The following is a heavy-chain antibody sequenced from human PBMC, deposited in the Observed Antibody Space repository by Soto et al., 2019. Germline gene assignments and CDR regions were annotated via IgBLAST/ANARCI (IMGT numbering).Heavy chain of an antibody. CDR2: VRSRTYGRTT. V-gene: IGHV3-49*04. J-gene: IGHJ6*02. Sequence: GGSLGLCFAGSGFPFGYYGMNWVRQAAGLWPEWIGFVRSRTYGRTTDYAASVTGTLTLARHHSKSVAYLQMNRLKPEDTAVYYCPTSPAYTTAWGRGPYYHYGMDFCAQGTTVPVSS. D-gene: IGHD6-19*01. CDR3: PTSPAYTTAWGRGPYYHYGMDF. CDR1: GFPFGYYG.